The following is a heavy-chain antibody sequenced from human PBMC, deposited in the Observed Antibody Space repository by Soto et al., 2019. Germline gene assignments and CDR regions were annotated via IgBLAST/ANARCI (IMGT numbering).Heavy chain of an antibody. V-gene: IGHV1-69*13. CDR3: VRGTPRGYCTNGVCYTPDY. CDR2: IIPIFGTA. Sequence: GASVKVSCKASGGTFSSYAISWVRQAPGQGLEWMGGIIPIFGTANYAQKFQGRVTITADESTSTAYMELSSLRSEDTAVYYCVRGTPRGYCTNGVCYTPDYWGQGTLVTVSS. CDR1: GGTFSSYA. D-gene: IGHD2-8*01. J-gene: IGHJ4*02.